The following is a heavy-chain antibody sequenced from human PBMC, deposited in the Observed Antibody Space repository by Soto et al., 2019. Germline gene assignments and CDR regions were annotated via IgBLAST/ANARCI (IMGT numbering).Heavy chain of an antibody. J-gene: IGHJ4*02. CDR1: GGSISSYY. D-gene: IGHD4-17*01. Sequence: SETLSLTCTVSGGSISSYYWSWIRHPPGKGLEWIGYIYYSGSTNYNPSLKSRVTISVDTSKNQFSLKLSSVTAADTAVYYCARTRPYYGDYYFDYWGQGTLVTVSS. V-gene: IGHV4-59*01. CDR2: IYYSGST. CDR3: ARTRPYYGDYYFDY.